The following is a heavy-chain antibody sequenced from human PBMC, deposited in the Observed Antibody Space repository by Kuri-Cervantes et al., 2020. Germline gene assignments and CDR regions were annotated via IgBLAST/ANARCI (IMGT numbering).Heavy chain of an antibody. CDR3: ARATYGSGSYYFDY. CDR2: ISYDGSNK. Sequence: GESLKISCAASGFTFSSYAMHWVRQAPGKGLEWVAVISYDGSNKYYADSVKGRFTISRDNSKNTLYLQMNSLRAEDTAVYYCARATYGSGSYYFDYWGQGTLVTVSS. V-gene: IGHV3-30-3*01. CDR1: GFTFSSYA. D-gene: IGHD3-10*01. J-gene: IGHJ4*02.